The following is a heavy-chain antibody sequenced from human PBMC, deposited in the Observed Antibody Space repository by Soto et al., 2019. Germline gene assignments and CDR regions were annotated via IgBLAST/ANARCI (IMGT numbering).Heavy chain of an antibody. CDR2: FYWDDSQ. D-gene: IGHD3-10*01. V-gene: IGHV2-5*02. CDR1: GFSLSTSGVG. CDR3: ARRRGFGEFDP. J-gene: IGHJ5*02. Sequence: QITLKESGPTLVKPTQTLTLTCTFSGFSLSTSGVGVGWIRQPPGKALEWLALFYWDDSQRYSPSLKSGLTRTKXTSRNQVVLTMTNMDPVDTATYYWARRRGFGEFDPWGQGTLVTVSS.